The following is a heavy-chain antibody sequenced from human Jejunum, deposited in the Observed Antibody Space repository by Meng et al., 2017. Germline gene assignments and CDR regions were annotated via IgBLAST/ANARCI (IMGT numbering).Heavy chain of an antibody. D-gene: IGHD1-26*01. CDR1: GGSVSSGSSY. CDR2: IYASGST. V-gene: IGHV4-61*02. Sequence: SETLSLTCTVAGGSVSSGSSYWSWIRQPAGKGLEYIGRIYASGSTNYNPSLNSRVSTSVDLSKNQFSLNLTSVTAADTAVYYCARGLLVGNTEYYFNSWGQGTLVTVSS. CDR3: ARGLLVGNTEYYFNS. J-gene: IGHJ4*02.